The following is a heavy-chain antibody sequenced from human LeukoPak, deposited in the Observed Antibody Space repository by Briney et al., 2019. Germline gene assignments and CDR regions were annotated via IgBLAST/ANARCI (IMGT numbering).Heavy chain of an antibody. CDR3: ARDGGRGSGWSTIDY. CDR2: IKQDGSEK. CDR1: GFTFSSYW. J-gene: IGHJ4*02. D-gene: IGHD6-19*01. V-gene: IGHV3-7*03. Sequence: PGGSLRLSCAASGFTFSSYWMSWVRQAPGKGLEWVANIKQDGSEKYYVDSVKGRFTISRDNAKNSLYLQMNSLRAEDTAVYYCARDGGRGSGWSTIDYWGQGTLVTVSS.